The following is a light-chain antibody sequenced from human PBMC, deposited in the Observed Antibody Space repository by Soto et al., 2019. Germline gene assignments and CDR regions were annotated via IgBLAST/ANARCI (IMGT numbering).Light chain of an antibody. J-gene: IGKJ3*01. Sequence: EIVLTQSPATLSLSPGERATLSCRASQRVSSYLAWYQQKPGQAPRLLIYDASNRATGIPARFSGSGSGTDFTLTFSSLEHEDFAVYYCQQRSNWPPLFTFGPGTKVDIK. CDR1: QRVSSY. V-gene: IGKV3-11*01. CDR2: DAS. CDR3: QQRSNWPPLFT.